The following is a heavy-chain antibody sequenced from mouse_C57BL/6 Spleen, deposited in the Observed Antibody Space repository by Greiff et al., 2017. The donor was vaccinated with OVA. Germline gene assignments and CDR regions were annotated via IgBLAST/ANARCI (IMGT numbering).Heavy chain of an antibody. CDR3: ARQGWDWYFDV. CDR2: ISNGGGST. V-gene: IGHV5-12*01. CDR1: GFTFSDYY. Sequence: EVQLQESGGGLVQPGGSLKLSCAASGFTFSDYYMYWVRQTPEKRLEWVAYISNGGGSTYYPDTVKGRFTISRDNAKNTLYLQMSRLKSEDTAMYYCARQGWDWYFDVWGTGTTVTVSS. J-gene: IGHJ1*03. D-gene: IGHD3-3*01.